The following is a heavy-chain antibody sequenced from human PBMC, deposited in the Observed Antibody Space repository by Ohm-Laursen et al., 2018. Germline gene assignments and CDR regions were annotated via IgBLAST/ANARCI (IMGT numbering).Heavy chain of an antibody. CDR3: ARDSSRRAREGGMDV. CDR1: GFTFSYYG. D-gene: IGHD6-6*01. J-gene: IGHJ6*02. CDR2: IWYDGRNE. Sequence: SLRLSCTASGFTFSYYGMHWVRQAPDKGLEWVAVIWYDGRNEYYADSVRGRFTISRDNSKNMLHLQMNSLRVEDTAVYYCARDSSRRAREGGMDVWGQGTMVTVSS. V-gene: IGHV3-33*01.